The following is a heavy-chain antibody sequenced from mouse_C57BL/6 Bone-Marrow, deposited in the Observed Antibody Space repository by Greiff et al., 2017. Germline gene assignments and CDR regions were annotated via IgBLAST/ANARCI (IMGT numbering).Heavy chain of an antibody. J-gene: IGHJ1*03. D-gene: IGHD1-1*01. CDR1: GYTFTSHW. CDR3: ARFRLLDYFDV. V-gene: IGHV1-18*01. CDR2: INPNNGGT. Sequence: EVQLQQSGPELVRPGASVKISCKAPGYTFTSHWMQWVRQRPGQGLEWIGDINPNNGGTIYNQKFKGKATLTVDKSSSTAYMELRSLTSEDTAVYYCARFRLLDYFDVWGTGTTVTVSS.